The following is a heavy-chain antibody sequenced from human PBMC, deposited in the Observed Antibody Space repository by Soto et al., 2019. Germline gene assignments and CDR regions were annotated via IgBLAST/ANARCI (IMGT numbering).Heavy chain of an antibody. J-gene: IGHJ4*02. D-gene: IGHD2-2*01. CDR2: ISGSGGST. V-gene: IGHV3-23*01. Sequence: GGSLRLSCAASGFTFSSYAMSWVRQAPGKGLEWVSAISGSGGSTYYADSVKGRFTISRDNSKNTLYLQMNSLRAEDTAVYYLAKGFVVVVVPAAIYFDYRGQGTPVTGSA. CDR1: GFTFSSYA. CDR3: AKGFVVVVVPAAIYFDY.